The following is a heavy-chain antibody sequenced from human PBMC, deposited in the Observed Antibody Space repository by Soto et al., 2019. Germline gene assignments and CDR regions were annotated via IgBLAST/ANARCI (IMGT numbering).Heavy chain of an antibody. CDR1: GYSFTSYW. CDR3: ARIFLTGTPHHDAFDI. V-gene: IGHV5-51*01. Sequence: GESLKISCKGSGYSFTSYWIGWVRQMPGKGLEWMGIIYPGDSDTRYSPSFQGQVTISADKSISTAYLQWSSLKASDTAMYYCARIFLTGTPHHDAFDIWGQGTMVTVSS. D-gene: IGHD1-20*01. CDR2: IYPGDSDT. J-gene: IGHJ3*02.